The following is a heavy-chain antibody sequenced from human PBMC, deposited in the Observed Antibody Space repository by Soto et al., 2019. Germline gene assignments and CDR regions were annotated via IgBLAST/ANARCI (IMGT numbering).Heavy chain of an antibody. V-gene: IGHV4-34*01. J-gene: IGHJ4*02. CDR2: INHSGST. CDR3: ARDCSGYPFDY. Sequence: QVQLQQWGAGLLKPSETLSLTCSVYGGSFIGYYWSWIRQPPGKGLEWIGEINHSGSTNYNPSLKSRVTISVDTSKNQFSLKRSSVTAADTDVYYCARDCSGYPFDYWGQGTLVTVS. D-gene: IGHD3-22*01. CDR1: GGSFIGYY.